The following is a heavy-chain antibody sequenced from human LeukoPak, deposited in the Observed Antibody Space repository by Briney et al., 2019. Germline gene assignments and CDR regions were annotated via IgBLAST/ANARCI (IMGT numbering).Heavy chain of an antibody. CDR3: ARIHSGSYLNDFDY. V-gene: IGHV3-21*01. D-gene: IGHD1-26*01. CDR2: ISSSSSYI. Sequence: AGGSLRLNCAASGFTFCSISMIWDRQAPGKGWEWVSSISSSSSYIYYADSVKGRFTISRDNAKNSLYLQMNSLRAEDTAVYYCARIHSGSYLNDFDYWGQGTLVTVSS. CDR1: GFTFCSIS. J-gene: IGHJ4*02.